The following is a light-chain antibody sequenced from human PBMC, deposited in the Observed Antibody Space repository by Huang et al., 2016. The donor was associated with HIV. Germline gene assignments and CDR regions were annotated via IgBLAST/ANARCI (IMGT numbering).Light chain of an antibody. V-gene: IGKV1-39*01. CDR1: QRISTY. J-gene: IGKJ5*01. CDR3: QQTYSTAIT. Sequence: DIQMTQSPSSLSASVGDRVTITCRASQRISTYLNWYQQKPGKAHKLLIFAASTLQSGVPSTFSGSGSGTDFTLTISSLQPEDFATYYCQQTYSTAITFGQGTRLEIK. CDR2: AAS.